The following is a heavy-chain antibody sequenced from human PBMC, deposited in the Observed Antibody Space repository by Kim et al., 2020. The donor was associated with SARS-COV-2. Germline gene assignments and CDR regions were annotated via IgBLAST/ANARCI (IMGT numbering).Heavy chain of an antibody. J-gene: IGHJ6*02. D-gene: IGHD3-10*01. CDR3: ARPTFRYGSGSGNNYYYYYGMDV. CDR1: GYSFTSYW. V-gene: IGHV5-51*06. CDR2: IYPGDSDT. Sequence: GESLKISCKGSGYSFTSYWIGWVRQMPGKGLEWMGIIYPGDSDTRYGPSFQGQVTISADKSISTAYLQWSSLKASDTAMYYCARPTFRYGSGSGNNYYYYYGMDVWGQGTTVTVSS.